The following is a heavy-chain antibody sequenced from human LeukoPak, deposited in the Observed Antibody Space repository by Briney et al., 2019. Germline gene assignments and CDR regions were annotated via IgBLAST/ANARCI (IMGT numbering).Heavy chain of an antibody. Sequence: GGSLRLSCAASGFTFSSYAMHWVRQAPGKGLEWVAVISYDGSNKYYADSVKGRFTIFRDNSKNTPYLQMNSLRAEDTAVYYCARRRDGYSTLDYWGQGTLVTVSS. J-gene: IGHJ4*02. D-gene: IGHD5-24*01. CDR2: ISYDGSNK. CDR1: GFTFSSYA. CDR3: ARRRDGYSTLDY. V-gene: IGHV3-30-3*01.